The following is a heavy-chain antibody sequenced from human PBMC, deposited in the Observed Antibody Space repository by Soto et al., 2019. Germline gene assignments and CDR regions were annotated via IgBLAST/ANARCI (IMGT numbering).Heavy chain of an antibody. CDR2: FDPEDGET. D-gene: IGHD3-10*01. J-gene: IGHJ4*02. Sequence: ASWKVSCKVSGYTLTELSMHWVRQAPGKGLEWMGGFDPEDGETIYAQKFQGRVTMTEDTSTDTAYMELSSLRSEDTAVYYCATGGSGSQVFDYWGQGTLVTVSS. CDR1: GYTLTELS. V-gene: IGHV1-24*01. CDR3: ATGGSGSQVFDY.